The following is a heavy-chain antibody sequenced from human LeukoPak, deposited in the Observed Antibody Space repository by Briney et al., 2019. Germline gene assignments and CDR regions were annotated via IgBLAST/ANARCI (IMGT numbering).Heavy chain of an antibody. V-gene: IGHV4-39*01. CDR2: IYYSGST. CDR3: ARLPNWNKYYFDY. D-gene: IGHD1/OR15-1a*01. J-gene: IGHJ4*02. CDR1: GGSISSSSYY. Sequence: KPSETLSLTCTVSGGSISSSSYYWGWIRQPPGKGLEWIGSIYYSGSTYYNPSLKSRVTISVDTSKNQFSLKLSSVTAADTAVYCCARLPNWNKYYFDYWGQGTLVTASS.